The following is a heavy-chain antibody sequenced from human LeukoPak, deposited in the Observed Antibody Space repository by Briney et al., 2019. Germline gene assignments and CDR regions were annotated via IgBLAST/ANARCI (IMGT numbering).Heavy chain of an antibody. CDR1: GFTFSSYW. J-gene: IGHJ4*01. Sequence: GGSLRLSCAASGFTFSSYWMHWVRQAPGKGLVWVSHINSDGSSTNYADSVKGRFTISRDNSKNTLYLEMNSLRAEDTAVYYCAKGLAAWFFDYWGQGTLVPVSS. CDR3: AKGLAAWFFDY. CDR2: INSDGSST. V-gene: IGHV3-74*01. D-gene: IGHD3-9*01.